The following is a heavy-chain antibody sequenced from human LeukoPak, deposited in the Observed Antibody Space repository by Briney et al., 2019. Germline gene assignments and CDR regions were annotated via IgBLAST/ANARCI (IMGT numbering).Heavy chain of an antibody. CDR2: ISSSSSYI. V-gene: IGHV3-21*01. CDR3: AREAQVLGPYYFDY. Sequence: GGSLRLSCAASGFTFSSYSMNWVRQAPGKGLEWVSSISSSSSYIYYADSVKGRFTISRDNAKNSLYLQMNSLRAEDTAVYYCAREAQVLGPYYFDYWGQGTLVTVSS. D-gene: IGHD2-8*02. J-gene: IGHJ4*02. CDR1: GFTFSSYS.